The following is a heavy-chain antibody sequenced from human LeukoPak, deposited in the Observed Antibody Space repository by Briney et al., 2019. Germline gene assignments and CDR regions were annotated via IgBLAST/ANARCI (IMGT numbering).Heavy chain of an antibody. J-gene: IGHJ4*02. CDR3: ARRGGDY. CDR1: GYTLTELS. Sequence: ASVKVSCKVSGYTLTELSMHWVRQAPGKGLEWMGGFDPEDGETIYAQKFQGRVTMTTDTSTSTAYMELRSLRSDDTAVYYCARRGGDYWGQGTLVTVSS. D-gene: IGHD3-10*01. CDR2: FDPEDGET. V-gene: IGHV1-24*01.